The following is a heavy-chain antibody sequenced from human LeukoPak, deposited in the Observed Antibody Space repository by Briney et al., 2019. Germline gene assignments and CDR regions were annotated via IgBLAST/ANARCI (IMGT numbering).Heavy chain of an antibody. CDR3: ARRKGSSGWYRGAFGY. CDR1: GGSFSGYY. V-gene: IGHV4-34*01. CDR2: INHSGST. J-gene: IGHJ4*02. D-gene: IGHD6-19*01. Sequence: SETLSLTCAVYGGSFSGYYWSWIRQPPGKGLEWIGEINHSGSTNYNPSLKSRVTISVDTSKNQFSLKLSSVTAADTAVYYCARRKGSSGWYRGAFGYWGQGTLVTLFS.